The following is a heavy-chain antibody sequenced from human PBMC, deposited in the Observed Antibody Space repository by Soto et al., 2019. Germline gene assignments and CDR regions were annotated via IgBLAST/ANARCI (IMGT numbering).Heavy chain of an antibody. Sequence: GGSLRLSCAASGFTFSSYAMSWVRQAPGKGLEWVSAISGSGGSTYYADSVKGRFTISRDNSKNTLYLQMNSLRAEDTAVYYCAKGSIPKGLVKAGTVDYWGQGTLVTVSS. CDR2: ISGSGGST. CDR3: AKGSIPKGLVKAGTVDY. V-gene: IGHV3-23*01. D-gene: IGHD1-1*01. CDR1: GFTFSSYA. J-gene: IGHJ4*02.